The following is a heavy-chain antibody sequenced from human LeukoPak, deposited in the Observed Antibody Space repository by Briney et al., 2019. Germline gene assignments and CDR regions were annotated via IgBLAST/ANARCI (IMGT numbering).Heavy chain of an antibody. V-gene: IGHV1-46*01. CDR3: ATIPIYYYDGSGHFNDY. CDR2: INPSGFST. CDR1: GYTFTSYY. Sequence: ASVKVSCKASGYTFTSYYMHWVRQAPGQGLEWMGIINPSGFSTTYAQKFQGRVTMTEDTSTDTAYMELSSLRSEDTAVYYCATIPIYYYDGSGHFNDYWGQGTLVTVSS. J-gene: IGHJ4*02. D-gene: IGHD3-22*01.